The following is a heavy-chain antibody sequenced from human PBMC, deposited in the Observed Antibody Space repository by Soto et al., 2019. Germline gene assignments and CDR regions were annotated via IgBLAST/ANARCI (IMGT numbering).Heavy chain of an antibody. V-gene: IGHV1-3*01. CDR2: INAGNGNT. J-gene: IGHJ5*02. D-gene: IGHD3-3*01. CDR3: ARDPYDFWSGYYSVFGWFDP. CDR1: GYTFTSYA. Sequence: ASVKVSCKASGYTFTSYAMHWVRQAPGQRLEWMGWINAGNGNTKYSQKFQGRVTITRDTSASTAYMGLSSLRSEDTAVYYCARDPYDFWSGYYSVFGWFDPWGQGTLVTVSS.